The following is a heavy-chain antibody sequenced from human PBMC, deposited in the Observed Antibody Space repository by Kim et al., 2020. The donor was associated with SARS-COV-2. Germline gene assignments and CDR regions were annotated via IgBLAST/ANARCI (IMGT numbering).Heavy chain of an antibody. D-gene: IGHD1-26*01. CDR2: VVGGGSSA. CDR3: AKVRAGAYGMDV. CDR1: GFTFSHYA. J-gene: IGHJ6*02. Sequence: GGSLRLSCAASGFTFSHYAMNWVRQVSGKGLDWVSSVVGGGSSAYYADSVKGRFTISRDNSKNILYLQMNSLRAEDTVIYYCAKVRAGAYGMDVWGQGTAVTVSS. V-gene: IGHV3-23*01.